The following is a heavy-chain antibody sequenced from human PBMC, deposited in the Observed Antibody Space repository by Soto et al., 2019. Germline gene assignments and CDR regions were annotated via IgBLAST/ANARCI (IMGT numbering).Heavy chain of an antibody. D-gene: IGHD2-2*01. CDR1: GGSISSSSYY. V-gene: IGHV4-39*01. CDR3: ARNGDLGYCSSTSCYDLYYYGMDV. J-gene: IGHJ6*02. CDR2: IYYSGST. Sequence: QLQLQESGPGLVKPSETLSLTCTVSGGSISSSSYYWGWIRQPPGKGLEWIGSIYYSGSTYYNPSLKSRVTISVDTSKNQFSLKLSSVTAADTAVYYCARNGDLGYCSSTSCYDLYYYGMDVWGQGTTVTVSS.